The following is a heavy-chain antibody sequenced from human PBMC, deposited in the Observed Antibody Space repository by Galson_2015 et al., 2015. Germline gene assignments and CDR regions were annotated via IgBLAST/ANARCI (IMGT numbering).Heavy chain of an antibody. Sequence: SLRLSCAASGFTVSSNYMSWVRQAPGEGLEWVSVIYSGGSTYYADSVKGRFTISRDNSKNTLYLQMNSLRAEGTAVYYCARGYSNYGSFTDFDYWGQGTLVTVSS. D-gene: IGHD4-11*01. J-gene: IGHJ4*02. CDR2: IYSGGST. V-gene: IGHV3-53*01. CDR3: ARGYSNYGSFTDFDY. CDR1: GFTVSSNY.